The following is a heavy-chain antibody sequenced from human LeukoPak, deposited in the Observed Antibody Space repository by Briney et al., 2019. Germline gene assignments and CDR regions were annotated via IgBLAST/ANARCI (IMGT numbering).Heavy chain of an antibody. CDR2: ILHDGSNK. V-gene: IGHV3-30*03. CDR3: ATLSGDSHGYDY. CDR1: GFTFSSYA. D-gene: IGHD5-18*01. J-gene: IGHJ4*02. Sequence: GRSLRLSCAASGFTFSSYAMHWVRQAPGKGLEWVAVILHDGSNKQYADSVKGQFTISRDNSKNTLYLQMNSLRAEDTAVYYCATLSGDSHGYDYWGQGTLVTVSS.